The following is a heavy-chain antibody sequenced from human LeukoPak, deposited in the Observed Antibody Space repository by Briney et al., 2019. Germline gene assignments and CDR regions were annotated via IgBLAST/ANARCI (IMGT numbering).Heavy chain of an antibody. CDR1: GDSISSNY. D-gene: IGHD1-7*01. CDR3: ARDLALNWNYDVFDY. CDR2: IYTSGRT. V-gene: IGHV4-4*07. Sequence: PSETLSLTCTVSGDSISSNYWSWIRQPAGKGLEWIGRIYTSGRTDYNPSLKSRVTMSVDTSKNQVSLKLSSVTAADTALYYCARDLALNWNYDVFDYWGQGALVTVSS. J-gene: IGHJ4*02.